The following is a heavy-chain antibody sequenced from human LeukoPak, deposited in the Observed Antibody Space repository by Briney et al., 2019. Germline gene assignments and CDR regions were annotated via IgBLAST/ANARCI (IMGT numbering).Heavy chain of an antibody. Sequence: GGSLRLSCAGSGFTFSRHSMNWVRQAPGKGLEWVSSISSSLNMYFAESVKGRFTISRDSARNSVSLQLNSLRVEDTAVYYCARDAGIVAFDIWGQGTVVTVSS. CDR3: ARDAGIVAFDI. D-gene: IGHD2-15*01. CDR1: GFTFSRHS. J-gene: IGHJ3*02. V-gene: IGHV3-21*01. CDR2: ISSSLNM.